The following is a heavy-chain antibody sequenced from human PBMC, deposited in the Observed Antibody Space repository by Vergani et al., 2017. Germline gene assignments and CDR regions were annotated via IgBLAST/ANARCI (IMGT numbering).Heavy chain of an antibody. V-gene: IGHV1-69*18. CDR1: GGTFSSYA. CDR2: IIPIFGTA. CDR3: ARDYYGSGSDHPYGMDV. J-gene: IGHJ6*02. D-gene: IGHD3-10*01. Sequence: QVQLVQSGAEVKKPGSSVKVSCKASGGTFSSYAISWVRQAPGQGLEWMGRIIPIFGTANYAQKFQGRVTITADESTSTAYMELSSLRSEDTAVYYCARDYYGSGSDHPYGMDVWGQGTTVTVSS.